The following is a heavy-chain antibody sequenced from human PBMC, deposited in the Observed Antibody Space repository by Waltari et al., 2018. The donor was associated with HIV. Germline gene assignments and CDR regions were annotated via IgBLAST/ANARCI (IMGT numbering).Heavy chain of an antibody. J-gene: IGHJ4*02. CDR2: IKSKTDGGTT. V-gene: IGHV3-15*01. CDR3: ATAGSTGTTRGY. Sequence: EVQLVESGGGLVKPGGSLSISCAASGFTLSNAWMHWFRLAPGKGLEWVGRIKSKTDGGTTDYAAPVKGRFTISRDDSKNTLYLQLNSLKTEDTAVYYCATAGSTGTTRGYWGQGTLVTVSS. CDR1: GFTLSNAW. D-gene: IGHD1-1*01.